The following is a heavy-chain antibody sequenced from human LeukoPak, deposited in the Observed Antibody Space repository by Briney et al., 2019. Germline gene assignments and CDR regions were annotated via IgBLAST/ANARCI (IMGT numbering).Heavy chain of an antibody. Sequence: GGSLRLSCAASGFTFDDYAMHWVRQAPGKGLEWVSGISWNSGSIGYADSVKGRFTISRDNAKNSLYLQMNSLRAEDTALYYCAKSHTAMPYWYFDLWGRGTLVTVSS. D-gene: IGHD5-18*01. CDR2: ISWNSGSI. CDR1: GFTFDDYA. V-gene: IGHV3-9*01. CDR3: AKSHTAMPYWYFDL. J-gene: IGHJ2*01.